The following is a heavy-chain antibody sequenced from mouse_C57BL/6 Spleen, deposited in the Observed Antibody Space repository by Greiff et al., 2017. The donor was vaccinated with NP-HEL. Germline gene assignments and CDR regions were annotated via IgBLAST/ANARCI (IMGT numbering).Heavy chain of an antibody. CDR2: FYPGSGSI. D-gene: IGHD4-1*01. V-gene: IGHV1-62-2*01. CDR1: GYTFTEYT. J-gene: IGHJ2*01. Sequence: QVQLQQSGAELVKPGASVKLSCKASGYTFTEYTIHWVKQRSGQGLEWIGWFYPGSGSIKYNEKFKDKATLTADKTSSTVYMELSRLTSEDSAVYYWARHEATGNYFDYWGQGTTLTVSS. CDR3: ARHEATGNYFDY.